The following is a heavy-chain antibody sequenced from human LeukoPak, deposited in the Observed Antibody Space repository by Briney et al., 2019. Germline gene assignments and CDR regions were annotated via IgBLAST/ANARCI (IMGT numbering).Heavy chain of an antibody. CDR2: INHSGST. CDR1: GGSFSGYY. CDR3: AKDYVTTAGTFDY. J-gene: IGHJ4*02. Sequence: SETLSLTCAVYGGSFSGYYWSWIRQPPGKGLEWIGEINHSGSTNYNPSLKSRVTISVDTSKNQFSLQLNSVTPEDTAVYYCAKDYVTTAGTFDYWGQGTLVTVSS. D-gene: IGHD6-13*01. V-gene: IGHV4-34*01.